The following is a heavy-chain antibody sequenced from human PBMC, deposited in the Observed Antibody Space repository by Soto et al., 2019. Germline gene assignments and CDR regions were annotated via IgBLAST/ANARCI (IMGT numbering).Heavy chain of an antibody. Sequence: QVQLQQWGAGLLKPSETLSLTCAVYGGSFSGYYWSWIRQPPGKGLEWIGEINHSGSTNYNPSLKSRVTISVATSKHQFSLNLSSVTAADTAVYYWARFDSTGDYFDYWGQGTLVTVSS. CDR1: GGSFSGYY. CDR2: INHSGST. D-gene: IGHD3-22*01. V-gene: IGHV4-34*01. J-gene: IGHJ4*02. CDR3: ARFDSTGDYFDY.